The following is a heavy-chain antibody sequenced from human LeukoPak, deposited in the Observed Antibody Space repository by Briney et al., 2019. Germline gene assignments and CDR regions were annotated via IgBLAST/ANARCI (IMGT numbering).Heavy chain of an antibody. V-gene: IGHV4-31*03. Sequence: SETLSLTCTVSGGSISSGGYYWSWIRQHPGKGLEWIGYIYYSGSTYYNPSLKSRVTISVDTSKNQFSLKLSSVTAADTAVYYCARWSSGWEFDYWGQGTLVSVSS. J-gene: IGHJ4*02. D-gene: IGHD6-19*01. CDR3: ARWSSGWEFDY. CDR1: GGSISSGGYY. CDR2: IYYSGST.